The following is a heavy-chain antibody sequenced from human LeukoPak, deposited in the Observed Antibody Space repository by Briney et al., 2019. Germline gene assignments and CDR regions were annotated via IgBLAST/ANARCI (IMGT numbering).Heavy chain of an antibody. CDR3: ARGRTY. CDR1: GGSISGYY. Sequence: SETLSLTCAVYGGSISGYYWSWIRQPPGKGLEWIGEINHSGSTNYNPSLKSRVTISVDTSKNQFSLRLSSVTAADTAVCYCARGRTYWGQATLVTVSS. J-gene: IGHJ4*02. CDR2: INHSGST. D-gene: IGHD1-14*01. V-gene: IGHV4-34*01.